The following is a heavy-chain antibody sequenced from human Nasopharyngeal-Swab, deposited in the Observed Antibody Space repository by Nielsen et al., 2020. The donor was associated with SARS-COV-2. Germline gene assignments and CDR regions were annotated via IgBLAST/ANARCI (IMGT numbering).Heavy chain of an antibody. CDR1: GGSFSGYY. J-gene: IGHJ5*02. CDR2: INHSGST. Sequence: SETLSLPCAVYGGSFSGYYWSWIRQPPGKGLEWIGEINHSGSTNYNPSLKSRVTISVDTSKNQFSLKLSSVTAADTAVYYCARDRSRFGEKGEFDPWGQGTLVTVSS. D-gene: IGHD3-10*01. V-gene: IGHV4-34*01. CDR3: ARDRSRFGEKGEFDP.